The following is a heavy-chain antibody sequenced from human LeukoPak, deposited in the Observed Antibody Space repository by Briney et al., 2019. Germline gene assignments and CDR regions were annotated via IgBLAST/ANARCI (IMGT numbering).Heavy chain of an antibody. V-gene: IGHV4-34*01. CDR2: INHSGSI. CDR1: GGSFSGYY. CDR3: ARGPRRSCSSTSCYLNY. Sequence: SETLSLTCAVYGGSFSGYYWSWIRQPPGKGLEWIGEINHSGSINYNPSLKSRVTISVDTSKNQFSLKLSSVTAADTAVYYCARGPRRSCSSTSCYLNYWGQGTLVTVSS. J-gene: IGHJ4*02. D-gene: IGHD2-2*01.